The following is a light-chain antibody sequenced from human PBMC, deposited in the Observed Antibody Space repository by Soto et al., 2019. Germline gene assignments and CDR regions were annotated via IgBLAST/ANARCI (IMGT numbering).Light chain of an antibody. V-gene: IGLV2-8*01. CDR1: ASDIGGYDY. Sequence: QSALTQPPSASGSPGQSVTISCTGTASDIGGYDYVSWYQQHPGKAPKLMIYEVNKRPSGVPDRFSGSKSGNTASLTVSGLQAEDEADYYCGTWDSSLSAMVFGGGTKLTVL. CDR2: EVN. CDR3: GTWDSSLSAMV. J-gene: IGLJ3*02.